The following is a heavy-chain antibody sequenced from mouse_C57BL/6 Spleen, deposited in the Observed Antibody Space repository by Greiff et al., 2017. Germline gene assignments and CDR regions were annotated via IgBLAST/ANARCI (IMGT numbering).Heavy chain of an antibody. V-gene: IGHV5-9*01. D-gene: IGHD2-4*01. Sequence: DVKLVESGGGLVKPGGSLKLSCAASGFTFSSYTMSWVRQTPEKRLEWVATISGGGGNTYYPDSVKGRFTISRDNAKNTLYLQMSSLRSEDTALYYCARPGIYYDYDDAPFAYWGQGTLVTVSA. J-gene: IGHJ3*01. CDR3: ARPGIYYDYDDAPFAY. CDR2: ISGGGGNT. CDR1: GFTFSSYT.